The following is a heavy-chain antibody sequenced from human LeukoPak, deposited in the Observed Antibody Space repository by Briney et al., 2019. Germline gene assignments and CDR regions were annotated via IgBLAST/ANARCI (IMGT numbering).Heavy chain of an antibody. CDR1: GGSISSSSYY. V-gene: IGHV4-39*07. CDR3: ARTNWHYYYMDV. Sequence: IPSETLSLTCTVSGGSISSSSYYWGWIRQPPGKGLEWIGSIYYSGSTYYNPSLKSRVTISVDTSKNQFSLKLSSVTAADTAVHCCARTNWHYYYMDVWGKGTTVTVSS. D-gene: IGHD1-1*01. J-gene: IGHJ6*03. CDR2: IYYSGST.